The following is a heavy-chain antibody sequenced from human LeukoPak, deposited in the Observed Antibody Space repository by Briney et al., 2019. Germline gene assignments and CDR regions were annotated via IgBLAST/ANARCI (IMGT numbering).Heavy chain of an antibody. CDR3: ARDNFYCSGGSCYPN. D-gene: IGHD2-15*01. V-gene: IGHV1-69*04. CDR2: IIPILGIA. Sequence: SVKVSCKASGGTFSSYAISWLRQAPGQGLEWMGRIIPILGIANYAQKIQGRDTITADKSTSTAYMELSSLRSEDTAVYYCARDNFYCSGGSCYPNWGQGTLVTVSS. J-gene: IGHJ4*02. CDR1: GGTFSSYA.